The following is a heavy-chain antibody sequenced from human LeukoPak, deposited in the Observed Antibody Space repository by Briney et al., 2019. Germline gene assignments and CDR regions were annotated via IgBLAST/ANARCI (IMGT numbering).Heavy chain of an antibody. Sequence: GGSLRLSCAASGFTFSSYWMHWVRHAPGKGLVWVSRIKSDGSGTTYADSVKGRFPISRDNAKNTLYLQMNSLRAEDTAVYFCAREFRNPSAGGWGQGTLVSVSS. J-gene: IGHJ4*02. V-gene: IGHV3-74*01. CDR1: GFTFSSYW. CDR3: AREFRNPSAGG. D-gene: IGHD2/OR15-2a*01. CDR2: IKSDGSGT.